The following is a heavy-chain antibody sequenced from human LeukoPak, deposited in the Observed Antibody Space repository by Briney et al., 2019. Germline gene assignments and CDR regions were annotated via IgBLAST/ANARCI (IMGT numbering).Heavy chain of an antibody. V-gene: IGHV3-23*01. J-gene: IGHJ4*02. D-gene: IGHD6-19*01. CDR1: GFTFSSYA. CDR3: AKDGRHSSGWYNC. Sequence: PGRSLRLSCAASGFTFSSYAMSWVRQASGKGLEWVSAISSSGGSTYYAVSVKGRFTISRDNSKNTLYLQMNCLRAEDTAVYYCAKDGRHSSGWYNCWGQGTLVTVSS. CDR2: ISSSGGST.